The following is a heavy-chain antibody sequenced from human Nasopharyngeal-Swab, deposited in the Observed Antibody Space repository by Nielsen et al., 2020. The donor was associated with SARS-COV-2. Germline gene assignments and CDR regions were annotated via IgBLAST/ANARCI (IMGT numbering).Heavy chain of an antibody. J-gene: IGHJ4*02. V-gene: IGHV4-4*02. Sequence: SDTLSPTCIVSGASTGSDYWWTWVRQPPGRGLEWIGEIHHRGTINYNPSLKSRVALLVDKSKNHFSLNLSSVTAADTAVYYCARGGNWQFDYWGQGTLVTVSS. CDR2: IHHRGTI. CDR1: GASTGSDYW. CDR3: ARGGNWQFDY. D-gene: IGHD1-1*01.